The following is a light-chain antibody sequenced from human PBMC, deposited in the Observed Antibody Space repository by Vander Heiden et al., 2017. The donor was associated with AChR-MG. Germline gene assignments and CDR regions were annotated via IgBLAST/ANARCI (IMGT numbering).Light chain of an antibody. J-gene: IGKJ4*01. CDR1: QSSSSY. V-gene: IGKV1-39*01. CDR3: QQRDSTPLT. CDR2: AAS. Sequence: DIQMTQPPSSLSASVGDRVTITCRASQSSSSYLNWYQQKPGKGPKLLLYAASSLQSGVPSRFSGSGSGTDFTLTISRRQPEDIATYYCQQRDSTPLTFGGRTKVEIK.